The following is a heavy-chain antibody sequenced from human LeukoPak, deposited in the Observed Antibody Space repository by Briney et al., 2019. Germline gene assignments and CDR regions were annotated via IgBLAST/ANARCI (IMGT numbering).Heavy chain of an antibody. Sequence: PGGSLRLSCTASGFTFGDYAMSWVRQAPGKGLEWVGFIRSKAYGGTTEYAASVKGRFTISRDDSKSIAYLQMNSLKTEDTAVYYCTRTMSGPIDAFDIWGQGTMVTVSS. CDR3: TRTMSGPIDAFDI. CDR2: IRSKAYGGTT. CDR1: GFTFGDYA. D-gene: IGHD3-22*01. J-gene: IGHJ3*02. V-gene: IGHV3-49*04.